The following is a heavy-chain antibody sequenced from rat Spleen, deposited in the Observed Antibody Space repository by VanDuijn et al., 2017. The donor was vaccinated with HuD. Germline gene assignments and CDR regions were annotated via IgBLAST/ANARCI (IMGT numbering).Heavy chain of an antibody. CDR1: GFSVTSYN. Sequence: QVQLKESGPGLVQPSQTLSLACTVSGFSVTSYNVHWVRQPQGKGREWMGVIGSGGSTDYNSAHKSRLSISRDTSKNQVFLKMNSLQSEDTTTYYCARGWERFAYWGQGTLVTVSS. V-gene: IGHV2-45*01. CDR3: ARGWERFAY. CDR2: IGSGGST. D-gene: IGHD5-1*01. J-gene: IGHJ3*01.